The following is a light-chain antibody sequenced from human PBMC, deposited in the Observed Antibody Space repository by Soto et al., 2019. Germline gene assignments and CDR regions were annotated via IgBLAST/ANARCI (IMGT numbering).Light chain of an antibody. V-gene: IGKV1-39*01. J-gene: IGKJ4*01. CDR2: ATS. CDR3: QQTYVAPVT. Sequence: DMPMTQSPSSLSASVGERVTITCRASQNIKRFLNWYQQKPGKAPKLLIYATSSVQSGVPARFSGGRSGTDFSLSISSLQPDDFATYYCQQTYVAPVTFCGGTKVEI. CDR1: QNIKRF.